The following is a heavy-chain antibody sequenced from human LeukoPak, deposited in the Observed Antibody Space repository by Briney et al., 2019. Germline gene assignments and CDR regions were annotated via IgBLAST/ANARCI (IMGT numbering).Heavy chain of an antibody. J-gene: IGHJ4*02. D-gene: IGHD6-19*01. CDR2: ISSSGGTI. CDR3: ATDLGNTGWKFDC. V-gene: IGHV3-48*03. Sequence: GGSLRLSCAASGFTFSSYDMNRVRQAPGKGLEWVSYISSSGGTIYYADSVKGRFTISRDNAKNSLYQQMNSLRAEDAAVYYCATDLGNTGWKFDCWGQGTLVTVSS. CDR1: GFTFSSYD.